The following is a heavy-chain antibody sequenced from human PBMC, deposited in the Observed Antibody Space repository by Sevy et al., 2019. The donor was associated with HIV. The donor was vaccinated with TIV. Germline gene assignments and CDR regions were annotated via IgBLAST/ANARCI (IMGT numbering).Heavy chain of an antibody. D-gene: IGHD1-26*01. CDR3: ARANAYLTSDAFDI. Sequence: SETLSLTCTVSGGSISSLNYYWSWIRQHPGKGLEWIGYISYSGRTNDNPSLKSRITISVDTSKNQFSLRLSSVTAADTAVYYCARANAYLTSDAFDICGQGTMVTVSS. CDR1: GGSISSLNYY. J-gene: IGHJ3*02. CDR2: ISYSGRT. V-gene: IGHV4-31*03.